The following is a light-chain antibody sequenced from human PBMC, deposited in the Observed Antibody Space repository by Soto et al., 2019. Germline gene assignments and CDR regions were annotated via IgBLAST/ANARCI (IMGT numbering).Light chain of an antibody. CDR1: SSDVGGYNY. Sequence: QSVLTQPPSASGSPGQSVTISCTGTSSDVGGYNYVSWYQQHPGNAPKLMIYEVSKRPSGVPDRFSGSKSGNTASLTVSGLQAEDGADYYCSSYAGSNNLVFGGGTKLTVL. J-gene: IGLJ2*01. CDR3: SSYAGSNNLV. V-gene: IGLV2-8*01. CDR2: EVS.